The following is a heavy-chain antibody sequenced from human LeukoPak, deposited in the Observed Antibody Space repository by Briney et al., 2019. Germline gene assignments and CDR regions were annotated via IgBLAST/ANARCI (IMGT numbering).Heavy chain of an antibody. J-gene: IGHJ4*02. Sequence: GGSLILSCAASGFTFSSYEMNWVRQAPGKGLEWVSYISSSGSTIYYADSVKGRFTISRDNAKNSLYLQMNSLRAEDTAVYYCARGSGSPPLDYWGQGTLVTVSS. V-gene: IGHV3-48*03. CDR2: ISSSGSTI. CDR3: ARGSGSPPLDY. D-gene: IGHD3-10*01. CDR1: GFTFSSYE.